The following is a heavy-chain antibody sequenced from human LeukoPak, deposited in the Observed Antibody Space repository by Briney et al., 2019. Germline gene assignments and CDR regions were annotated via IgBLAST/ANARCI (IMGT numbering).Heavy chain of an antibody. CDR2: IYYSGST. J-gene: IGHJ5*02. V-gene: IGHV4-59*01. CDR3: ARVKGRLSWFDP. CDR1: GGSISSYY. Sequence: SETLSLTCTVSGGSISSYYWSWIRQPPGKGLEWIGYIYYSGSTNYNPSLKSRVTISVDTSKNQFSLKLSSVTAADTAVYYCARVKGRLSWFDPWGQGTLFTVSS.